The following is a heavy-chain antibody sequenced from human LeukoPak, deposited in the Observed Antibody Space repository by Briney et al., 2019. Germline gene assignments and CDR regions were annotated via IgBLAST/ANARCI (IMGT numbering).Heavy chain of an antibody. CDR1: GFTFSSYA. Sequence: GGSLRLSCAASGFTFSSYAMSWVRQAPGKGLEWVSTISGSGGGTYYADSVKGRFTISRDNSKNTLYLQMNSLRAEDTAVYYCAKAGSSSGWHSVGYWGQGTLVTVSS. D-gene: IGHD6-19*01. CDR3: AKAGSSSGWHSVGY. J-gene: IGHJ4*02. CDR2: ISGSGGGT. V-gene: IGHV3-23*01.